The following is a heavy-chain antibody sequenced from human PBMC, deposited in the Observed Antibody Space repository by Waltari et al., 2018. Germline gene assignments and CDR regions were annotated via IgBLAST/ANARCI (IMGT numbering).Heavy chain of an antibody. D-gene: IGHD2-21*01. CDR2: IYRDGST. Sequence: QVQLQESGPGLVKPSGTLSLTCAVSGASISSSDWWSWVRQPPGKGLEWLGEIYRDGSTLYNPSLRGRVTISGDQTNNLFSLKVTSMTAADTAVYYCVGQSINVVFDSWGPGTLVTVSS. CDR1: GASISSSDW. V-gene: IGHV4-4*02. CDR3: VGQSINVVFDS. J-gene: IGHJ4*02.